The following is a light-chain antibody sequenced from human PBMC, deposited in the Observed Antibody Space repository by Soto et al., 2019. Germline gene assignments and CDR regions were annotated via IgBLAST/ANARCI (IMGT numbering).Light chain of an antibody. CDR2: DAS. CDR1: QSISSW. CDR3: QQYNSSMT. Sequence: DIQMTQSPSTLSASVGDRVTITCRASQSISSWLAWYQQKPGKAPKLLIYDASSLESGVPSRFSGSGSGTEFTLTISSLQPDDFATYYCQQYNSSMTLGQGTKVEIK. J-gene: IGKJ1*01. V-gene: IGKV1-5*01.